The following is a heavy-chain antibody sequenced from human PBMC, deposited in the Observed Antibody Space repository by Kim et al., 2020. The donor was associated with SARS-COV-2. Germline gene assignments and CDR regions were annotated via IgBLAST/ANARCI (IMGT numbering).Heavy chain of an antibody. D-gene: IGHD4-17*01. Sequence: TKYSQKFQGRVTITRDTSASTAYMELSSLRSEDTAVYYCARGRYGDYFDYWGQGTLVTVSS. J-gene: IGHJ4*02. V-gene: IGHV1-3*01. CDR3: ARGRYGDYFDY. CDR2: T.